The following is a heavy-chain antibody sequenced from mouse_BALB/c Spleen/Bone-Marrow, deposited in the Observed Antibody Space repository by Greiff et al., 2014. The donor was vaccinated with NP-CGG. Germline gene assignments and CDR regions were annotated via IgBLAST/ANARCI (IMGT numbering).Heavy chain of an antibody. J-gene: IGHJ2*01. V-gene: IGHV3-8*02. Sequence: EVQLQQSGPSLVKPSQTLSLACSVTGDSITRGYWNWIRKFPGNKLEYMGYITYSANTHYNPSLKSRLSITRDTSKNQYYLQLNSVTTEDTATYYCATGYYFDYWGQGTTLTVSS. CDR1: GDSITRGY. D-gene: IGHD4-1*01. CDR2: ITYSANT. CDR3: ATGYYFDY.